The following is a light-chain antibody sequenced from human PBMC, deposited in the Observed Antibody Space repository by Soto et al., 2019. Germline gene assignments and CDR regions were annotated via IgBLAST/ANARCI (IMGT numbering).Light chain of an antibody. CDR1: QSVSSNY. CDR3: QHYGRSPPSWT. V-gene: IGKV3-20*01. CDR2: GAS. Sequence: EIVLTQSPGTLSLSAGERATLSCRASQSVSSNYLAWYQQKPGQPPRHLISGASSRATGIPDRFIGSGSGTDFTLTISSLEPEDFAVYYCQHYGRSPPSWTFGQGTKVEIK. J-gene: IGKJ1*01.